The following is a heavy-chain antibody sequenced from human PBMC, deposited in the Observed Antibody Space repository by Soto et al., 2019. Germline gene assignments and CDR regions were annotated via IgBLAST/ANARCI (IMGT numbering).Heavy chain of an antibody. V-gene: IGHV1-18*01. Sequence: GTSVKLSCKACGDRFTSYGISWVRQAPGQGLEWMGWISAYNGNTNYAQKLQGRVTMTTDTSTSTAYMELRSLRSDDTAVYYCAIFGRPFDYWGQGTLVTVSS. J-gene: IGHJ4*02. CDR2: ISAYNGNT. D-gene: IGHD3-10*01. CDR3: AIFGRPFDY. CDR1: GDRFTSYG.